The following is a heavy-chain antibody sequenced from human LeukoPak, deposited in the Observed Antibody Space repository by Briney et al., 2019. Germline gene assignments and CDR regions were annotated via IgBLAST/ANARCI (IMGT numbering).Heavy chain of an antibody. Sequence: PGGSLRLSCAASGFTFSSYAMSWVCQAPGKGLEWVSAISGSGGSTYYADSVKGRFTISRDNSKNTLYLQMNSLRAEDTAVYYCAKDSSSGRDYFDYWGQGTLVTVSS. V-gene: IGHV3-23*01. D-gene: IGHD6-6*01. CDR2: ISGSGGST. CDR3: AKDSSSGRDYFDY. J-gene: IGHJ4*02. CDR1: GFTFSSYA.